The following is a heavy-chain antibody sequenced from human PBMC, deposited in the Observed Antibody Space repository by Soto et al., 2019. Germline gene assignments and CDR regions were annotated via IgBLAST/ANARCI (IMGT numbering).Heavy chain of an antibody. V-gene: IGHV3-33*01. J-gene: IGHJ6*03. CDR3: ARGRYCSSTSCYSPYYYYYYMDV. CDR2: IWYDGSNK. Sequence: ESGGGVVQPGRSLRLSCAASGFTFSSYGMHWVRQAPGKGLEWVAVIWYDGSNKYYADSVKGRFTISRDNSKNTLYLQMNSLRAEDTAVYYCARGRYCSSTSCYSPYYYYYYMDVWGKGTTVTVSS. D-gene: IGHD2-2*01. CDR1: GFTFSSYG.